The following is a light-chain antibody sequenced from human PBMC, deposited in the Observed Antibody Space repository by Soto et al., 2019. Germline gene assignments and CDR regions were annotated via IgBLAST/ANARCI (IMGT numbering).Light chain of an antibody. CDR2: KAS. CDR1: QSISTW. J-gene: IGKJ2*01. Sequence: DIPMTQSPSTLSASVGDRVTITCRASQSISTWLAWYQQKPGKAPKLLIYKASTLESGVPSRFSGSGSGTEFTLTISSLQPDDSATYHCQQYDNYPYTFGQGTKLEIK. CDR3: QQYDNYPYT. V-gene: IGKV1-5*03.